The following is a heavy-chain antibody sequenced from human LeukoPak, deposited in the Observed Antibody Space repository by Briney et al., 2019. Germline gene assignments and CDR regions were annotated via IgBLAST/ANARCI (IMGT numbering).Heavy chain of an antibody. Sequence: GASVKVSCKASGGTFSSYAISWVRQASGQGLEWMGGIIPIFGTANYAQKFQGRVTITTDESTSTAYMELSSLRSEDTAVYCCASGDPGDAFDIWGQGTMVTVSS. CDR3: ASGDPGDAFDI. D-gene: IGHD3-10*01. CDR1: GGTFSSYA. J-gene: IGHJ3*02. V-gene: IGHV1-69*05. CDR2: IIPIFGTA.